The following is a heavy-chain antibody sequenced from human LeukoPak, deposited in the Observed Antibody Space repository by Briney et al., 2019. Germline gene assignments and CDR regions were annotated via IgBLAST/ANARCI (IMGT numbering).Heavy chain of an antibody. CDR2: IIPILGIA. V-gene: IGHV1-69*04. D-gene: IGHD3-22*01. J-gene: IGHJ5*02. Sequence: GASVKVSCKASGGTFSSYAISWVRQAPGQGLEWMGRIIPILGIANYAQKFQGRVTITADKSTSTAYMELSSLRSEDTAVYYCATGDSSGYYPNWFDPWGQGTLVTVPS. CDR1: GGTFSSYA. CDR3: ATGDSSGYYPNWFDP.